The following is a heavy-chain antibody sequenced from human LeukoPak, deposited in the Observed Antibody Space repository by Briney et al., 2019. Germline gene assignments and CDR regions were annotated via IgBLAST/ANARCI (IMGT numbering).Heavy chain of an antibody. V-gene: IGHV4-30-2*01. D-gene: IGHD5-24*01. CDR1: GGSISSGGYP. J-gene: IGHJ4*02. CDR3: ARGGDGYSPFDF. Sequence: PSQTLSLTCVVSGGSISSGGYPWSWIRQPPEKGLEWIGFISHSGSTFYNPSLKSRVTISIDRSKNQFSLNVNSVTAADTAVYYCARGGDGYSPFDFWGQGTLVTVSS. CDR2: ISHSGST.